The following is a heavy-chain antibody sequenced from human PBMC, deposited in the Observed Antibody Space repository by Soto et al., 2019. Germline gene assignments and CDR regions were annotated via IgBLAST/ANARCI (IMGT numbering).Heavy chain of an antibody. J-gene: IGHJ4*02. CDR1: GFTVSGNY. CDR2: IYSGGST. CDR3: AKARPTLWQALDY. D-gene: IGHD2-21*01. V-gene: IGHV3-66*01. Sequence: PGGSLRLSCAASGFTVSGNYMNWVRQAPGKGLEWVSVIYSGGSTYYADSVKGRFTISRDNSKNTLYLQMNSLRAEDTAVYYCAKARPTLWQALDYWGQGTLVTVSS.